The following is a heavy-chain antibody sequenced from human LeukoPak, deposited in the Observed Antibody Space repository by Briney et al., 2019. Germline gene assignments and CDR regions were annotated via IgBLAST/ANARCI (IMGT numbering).Heavy chain of an antibody. CDR1: GGSISGSY. J-gene: IGHJ4*02. D-gene: IGHD1-26*01. Sequence: SETLSLTCNVSGGSISGSYWSWIRQPAGKGLEWIGRIYASGSSNYNPSLKSRVTMSVDTSKNQFSLNLSSVTAADTAVYYCAREGGSSRSLENWGQGTLVTVSS. V-gene: IGHV4-4*07. CDR2: IYASGSS. CDR3: AREGGSSRSLEN.